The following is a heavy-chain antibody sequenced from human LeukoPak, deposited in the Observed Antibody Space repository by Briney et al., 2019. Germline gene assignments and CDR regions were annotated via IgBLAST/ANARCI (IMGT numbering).Heavy chain of an antibody. D-gene: IGHD6-13*01. CDR2: INPNSGGT. V-gene: IGHV1-2*02. CDR3: ARVRYSSSWYGASFDY. Sequence: GASVKVSCKASGYTFTGYYMHWVRQAPGQGLEWMGWINPNSGGTNYAQKFQGRVTMTRDTSISTAYMELSRLRSDDTAVYYCARVRYSSSWYGASFDYWGQGTLVTVSS. J-gene: IGHJ4*02. CDR1: GYTFTGYY.